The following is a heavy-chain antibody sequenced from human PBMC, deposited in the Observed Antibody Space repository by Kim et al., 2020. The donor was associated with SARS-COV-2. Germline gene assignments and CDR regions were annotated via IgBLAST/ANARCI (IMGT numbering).Heavy chain of an antibody. Sequence: GGSLRLSCAASGFTFSSYSMHWVRQAPGKGLEYVSAISSNGGSTYYANSVKGRFTISRDNSKNTLYLQMGSLRVEDMAVYYCARGCSGGSCYAYWGQGTLVTVSS. CDR3: ARGCSGGSCYAY. CDR1: GFTFSSYS. CDR2: ISSNGGST. D-gene: IGHD2-15*01. J-gene: IGHJ4*02. V-gene: IGHV3-64*01.